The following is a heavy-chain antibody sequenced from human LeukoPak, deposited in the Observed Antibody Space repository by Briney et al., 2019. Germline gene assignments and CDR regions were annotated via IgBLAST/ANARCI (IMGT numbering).Heavy chain of an antibody. CDR2: IYTSGST. J-gene: IGHJ4*02. V-gene: IGHV4-4*07. CDR3: ARDRITMVRNFDY. Sequence: PGGSLRLSCAASGFTFSSYGMSWIRQPAGKGLEWIGRIYTSGSTNYDPSLKSRVTISVDTSKNQFSLKLSSVTAADTAVYYCARDRITMVRNFDYWGQGTLVTVSS. D-gene: IGHD3-10*01. CDR1: GFTFSSYG.